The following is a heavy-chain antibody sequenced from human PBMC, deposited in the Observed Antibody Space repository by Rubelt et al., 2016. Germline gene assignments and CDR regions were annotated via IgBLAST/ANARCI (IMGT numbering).Heavy chain of an antibody. D-gene: IGHD5-12*01. J-gene: IGHJ4*02. V-gene: IGHV3-48*03. CDR2: ISSSGSTI. CDR3: ARSDIVATITDY. Sequence: EVQLVESGGGLVQPGGSLRLSCAASGFTFSSYEMNWVRQAPGKGLEWVSYISSSGSTIYYADSVKGRLTIARDNAKTSLYLQMNGLRAEDTAVYYCARSDIVATITDYWGQGTLVTVSS. CDR1: GFTFSSYE.